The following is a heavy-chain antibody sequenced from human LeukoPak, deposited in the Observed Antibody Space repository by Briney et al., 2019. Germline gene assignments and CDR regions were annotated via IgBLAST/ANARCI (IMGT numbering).Heavy chain of an antibody. CDR3: ARGIIVGATWGENDNWFDP. V-gene: IGHV4-59*01. J-gene: IGHJ5*02. CDR2: IYYSGST. CDR1: GDSISNYY. D-gene: IGHD1-26*01. Sequence: PSETLSHTCTVSGDSISNYYWSWIRQPPGKGLEWIGYIYYSGSTNYNPSLKSRVTISVDTSKNQFSLKLSSVTAADTAVYYCARGIIVGATWGENDNWFDPWGQGTLVTVSS.